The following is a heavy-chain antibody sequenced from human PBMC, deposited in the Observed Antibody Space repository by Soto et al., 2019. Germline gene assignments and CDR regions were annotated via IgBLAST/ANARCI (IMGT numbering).Heavy chain of an antibody. Sequence: PSETLSLTCAVYGGSFSGYYWSWIRQPPGKGLEWIGEINHSGSTNYNPSLKSRVTISVDTSKNQFSLKLSSVTAADTAVYYCARVKGKQLWFPGWFDPWGQGTLVTVSS. CDR1: GGSFSGYY. V-gene: IGHV4-34*01. CDR3: ARVKGKQLWFPGWFDP. CDR2: INHSGST. J-gene: IGHJ5*02. D-gene: IGHD5-18*01.